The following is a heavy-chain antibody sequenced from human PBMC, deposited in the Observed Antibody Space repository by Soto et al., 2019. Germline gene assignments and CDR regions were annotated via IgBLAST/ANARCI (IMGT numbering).Heavy chain of an antibody. CDR3: ARQGYHYDTYSFGY. J-gene: IGHJ4*02. Sequence: EVQLVQSGAEVKKPGESLKISCKASGYTFTSYWIGWVRQTPGKGLEWLGIIYPSNSETRFSPSFQGQVTLSADKSIFTAYLQWSSLKASDTAMYYCARQGYHYDTYSFGYWGQGTLVTVSP. CDR2: IYPSNSET. V-gene: IGHV5-51*01. CDR1: GYTFTSYW. D-gene: IGHD3-22*01.